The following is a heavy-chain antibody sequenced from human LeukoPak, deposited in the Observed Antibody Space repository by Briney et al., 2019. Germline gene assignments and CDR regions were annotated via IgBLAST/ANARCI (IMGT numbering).Heavy chain of an antibody. J-gene: IGHJ3*02. CDR1: GGSFSGYY. Sequence: SETLSLTCAVYGGSFSGYYWSWLRQPPGKGLEWIGEINHSGSTNYNPSLKSRVTISVDTSKNQFSLKLSSVTAADTAVYYCARESYYDSGAEDAFDIWGQGTMVTVSS. CDR3: ARESYYDSGAEDAFDI. D-gene: IGHD3-22*01. V-gene: IGHV4-34*01. CDR2: INHSGST.